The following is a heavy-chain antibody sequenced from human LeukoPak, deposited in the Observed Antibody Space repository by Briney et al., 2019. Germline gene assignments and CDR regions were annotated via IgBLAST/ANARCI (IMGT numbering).Heavy chain of an antibody. D-gene: IGHD6-13*01. J-gene: IGHJ3*02. CDR2: INAGNGNT. Sequence: ASVKVSCKASGYTFTSYAMHWVRQAPGQRLEWMGWINAGNGNTKYSQKFQGRVTITRDTSASTAYMELSSLRSEDTAVYYCASYHSSSWYRDAFDIWGQGTMVTVSS. CDR1: GYTFTSYA. CDR3: ASYHSSSWYRDAFDI. V-gene: IGHV1-3*01.